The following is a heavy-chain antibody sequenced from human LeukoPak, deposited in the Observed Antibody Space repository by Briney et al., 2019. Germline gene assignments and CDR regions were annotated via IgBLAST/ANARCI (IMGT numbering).Heavy chain of an antibody. CDR2: IYSGGST. V-gene: IGHV3-66*01. CDR3: ARGYCGGDCYSFPFDY. CDR1: GFTASSNY. Sequence: GGSLRLSCAASGFTASSNYMSWVRQAPGKGLEWVSVIYSGGSTYYADSVKGRFTISRDNSKNTLYLQMNSLRAEDTAVYYCARGYCGGDCYSFPFDYWGQGTLVTVSS. D-gene: IGHD2-21*02. J-gene: IGHJ4*02.